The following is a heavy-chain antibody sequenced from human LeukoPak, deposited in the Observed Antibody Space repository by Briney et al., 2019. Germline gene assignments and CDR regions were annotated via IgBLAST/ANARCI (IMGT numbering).Heavy chain of an antibody. Sequence: SETLSLTCTVSGGSISSHYWSWIRQPPGKGLEWIGYIYYSGSTNYNPSLKSRVTISVDTSKNQFSLKLSSVTAADTAVYYCAREGIAAATDDAFDIWGQGTMVTVSS. J-gene: IGHJ3*02. CDR2: IYYSGST. CDR3: AREGIAAATDDAFDI. D-gene: IGHD6-13*01. CDR1: GGSISSHY. V-gene: IGHV4-59*11.